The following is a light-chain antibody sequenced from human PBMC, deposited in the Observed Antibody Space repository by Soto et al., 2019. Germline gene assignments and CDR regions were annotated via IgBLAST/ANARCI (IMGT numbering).Light chain of an antibody. CDR1: QTVSITY. CDR3: QQYGSSPRIS. Sequence: VLPQSHGTLSLSPGESATLSCRASQTVSITYLTWYQQKPGQAPRLLIFGASKRATGIPVRFSGSGSGRDFTLTISGLEPEDFAVYYCQQYGSSPRISFGQGTRLENK. J-gene: IGKJ5*01. CDR2: GAS. V-gene: IGKV3-20*01.